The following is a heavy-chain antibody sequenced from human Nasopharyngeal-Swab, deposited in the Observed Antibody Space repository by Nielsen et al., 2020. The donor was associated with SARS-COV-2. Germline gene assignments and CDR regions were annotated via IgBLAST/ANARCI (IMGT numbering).Heavy chain of an antibody. CDR2: ISPYNSNT. CDR3: ARGQGSWTRNAFDI. Sequence: SVKVSCKASGYTFISFGINWARQAPGQGLEWMGWISPYNSNTNYAQKLQGRVLMTTDSSTYTSYMELRSLRSDDTAVYYCARGQGSWTRNAFDIWGQGTMVTVSS. D-gene: IGHD3/OR15-3a*01. V-gene: IGHV1-18*01. J-gene: IGHJ3*02. CDR1: GYTFISFG.